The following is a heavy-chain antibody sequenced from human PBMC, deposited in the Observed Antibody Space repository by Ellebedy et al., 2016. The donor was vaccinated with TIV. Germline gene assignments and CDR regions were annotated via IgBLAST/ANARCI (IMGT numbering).Heavy chain of an antibody. CDR3: AAKYWGSFPDALDV. CDR2: IKSKKNGEQT. V-gene: IGHV3-15*01. CDR1: GFPFSRAW. Sequence: PGGSLRLSCEASGFPFSRAWMSWVRQAPGKGLEWVGRIKSKKNGEQTDYAAPVKGRFTISRDDSKATWYLQMNGLRTEDTAVYFCAAKYWGSFPDALDVWGQGTLVSVSS. J-gene: IGHJ3*01. D-gene: IGHD7-27*01.